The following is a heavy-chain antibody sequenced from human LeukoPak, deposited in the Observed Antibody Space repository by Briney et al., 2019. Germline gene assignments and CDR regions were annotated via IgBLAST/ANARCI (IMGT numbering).Heavy chain of an antibody. D-gene: IGHD3-10*01. CDR2: ISGNNGYT. CDR1: GYTLTSYG. J-gene: IGHJ3*02. V-gene: IGHV1-18*04. Sequence: ASVKVSCKPSGYTLTSYGITWVRQAPGQGLEWMGWISGNNGYTNYAQKFQGRVSMTTDTSTSTAYMELRSLRSDDTAMYYCARAGFYGSGSYTAFDIWGQGTMVTVS. CDR3: ARAGFYGSGSYTAFDI.